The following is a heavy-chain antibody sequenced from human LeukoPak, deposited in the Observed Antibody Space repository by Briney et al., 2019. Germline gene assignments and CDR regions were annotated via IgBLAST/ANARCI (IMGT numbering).Heavy chain of an antibody. CDR1: GYNFTNYW. CDR3: ARLSATYGDY. J-gene: IGHJ4*02. Sequence: GESLKISCQGSGYNFTNYWIGWVRQLPGKGLEWMGIIYPGDSNSRYSSSFQGQATISADKSITTAYLQWSSLKASDTGIYYCARLSATYGDYWGQGTLVTVSS. V-gene: IGHV5-51*01. CDR2: IYPGDSNS. D-gene: IGHD4-17*01.